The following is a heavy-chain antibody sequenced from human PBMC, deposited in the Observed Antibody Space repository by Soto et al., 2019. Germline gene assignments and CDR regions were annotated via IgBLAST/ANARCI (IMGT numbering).Heavy chain of an antibody. V-gene: IGHV1-8*01. J-gene: IGHJ3*02. CDR1: GYTFTSYD. CDR3: ARASYLDPAFDI. CDR2: VNPNSGNT. D-gene: IGHD2-2*03. Sequence: ASVKVSCKASGYTFTSYDINWVRQAPGQGLEWMRWVNPNSGNTDYAQKFQGRVTMTRNTSIRTAYMELSSLRSEDTAVYYCARASYLDPAFDIWGQGTMVTVSS.